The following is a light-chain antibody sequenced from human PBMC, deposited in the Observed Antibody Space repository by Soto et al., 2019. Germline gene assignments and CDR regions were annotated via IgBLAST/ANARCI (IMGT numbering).Light chain of an antibody. CDR2: SAS. J-gene: IGKJ1*01. Sequence: EVVLTQSPDTLSLSVGERASLSCRASQSISSNFLAWYQQKPGQAPRLLIYSASTRATGVPDRFSGSGSGTDYTLTITNLESEDFAVYYCQQRSNWPWTFGQGTKVDI. CDR1: QSISSNF. V-gene: IGKV3D-20*02. CDR3: QQRSNWPWT.